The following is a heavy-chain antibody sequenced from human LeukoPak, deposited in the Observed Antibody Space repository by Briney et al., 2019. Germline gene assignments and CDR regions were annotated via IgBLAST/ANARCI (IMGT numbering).Heavy chain of an antibody. CDR3: AKDSVVTPGGDAFDI. CDR1: GFTFSSYW. V-gene: IGHV3-7*03. J-gene: IGHJ3*02. Sequence: GGSLRLSCAASGFTFSSYWMSWVRQAPGKGLEWVANIKQDGSEEFYVDSVKGRFTISRDNAKNSLYLQMNSLRAEDTALYYCAKDSVVTPGGDAFDIWGQGTMVTVSS. CDR2: IKQDGSEE. D-gene: IGHD4-23*01.